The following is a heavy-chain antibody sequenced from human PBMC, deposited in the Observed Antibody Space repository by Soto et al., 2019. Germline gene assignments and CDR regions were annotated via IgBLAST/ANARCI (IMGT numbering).Heavy chain of an antibody. V-gene: IGHV5-51*01. J-gene: IGHJ4*02. CDR3: ARYSSGWPYYFDY. CDR1: GYSFTSYW. D-gene: IGHD6-19*01. Sequence: PGESLKISCKGSGYSFTSYWIAWVRQMPGKGLEWMGIIYLSDSDTRYSPSFQGRVTISADKSISTAYLQWITLKASDTAMYYCARYSSGWPYYFDYWGQGXLLTVYS. CDR2: IYLSDSDT.